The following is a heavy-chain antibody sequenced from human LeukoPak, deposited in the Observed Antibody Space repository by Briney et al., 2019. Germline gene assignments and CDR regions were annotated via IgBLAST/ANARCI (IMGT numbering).Heavy chain of an antibody. J-gene: IGHJ4*02. V-gene: IGHV1-69*13. D-gene: IGHD4-23*01. CDR3: AREGGYGYGGNHGGY. CDR1: GGTFSSYA. CDR2: IIPIFGTA. Sequence: SVKVSCKASGGTFSSYAISWVRQAPGQGLEWMGGIIPIFGTANYAQKFQGRVTITADESTSTAYMELSSLRSEDTAVYYCAREGGYGYGGNHGGYWRQGTLVTVSS.